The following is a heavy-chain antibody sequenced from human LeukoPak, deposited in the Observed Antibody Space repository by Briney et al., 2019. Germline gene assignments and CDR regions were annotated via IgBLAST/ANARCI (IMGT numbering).Heavy chain of an antibody. Sequence: PGGSLRLSCADYVSALPAFCISCVRQAPGKGLEWVANIKRDGSEKYYVDSVKGRFTISRDNAKNSLYLQMNSLRDEHTALYYLSRDHSGSYLDSWGQGTLVTVSS. D-gene: IGHD1-26*01. V-gene: IGHV3-7*01. CDR2: IKRDGSEK. CDR3: SRDHSGSYLDS. J-gene: IGHJ4*02. CDR1: VSALPAFC.